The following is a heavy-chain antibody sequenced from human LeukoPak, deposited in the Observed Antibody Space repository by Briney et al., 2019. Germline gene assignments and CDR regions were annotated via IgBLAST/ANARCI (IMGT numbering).Heavy chain of an antibody. V-gene: IGHV3-23*01. CDR2: ISDSGGYI. CDR3: GGKFPGAAYYFDS. Sequence: GGSLRLSCVASDFTFSSYDMTWVRQAPGKGLEWVASISDSGGYIFSADSMRGRFTISRDNSAKTLYLEIYSLRVDDTATYFCGGKFPGAAYYFDSWGQGTLVAVSS. J-gene: IGHJ4*02. D-gene: IGHD2-21*01. CDR1: DFTFSSYD.